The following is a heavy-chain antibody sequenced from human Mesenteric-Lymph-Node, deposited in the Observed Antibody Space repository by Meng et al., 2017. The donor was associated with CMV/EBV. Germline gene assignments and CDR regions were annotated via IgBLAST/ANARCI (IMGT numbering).Heavy chain of an antibody. CDR2: INSDGSST. CDR3: ARAVGATEVDY. J-gene: IGHJ4*02. V-gene: IGHV3-74*01. CDR1: GFGFTYY. D-gene: IGHD1-26*01. Sequence: GGSLRLSCAASGFGFTYYMSWVRQPPGKGLVWVSRINSDGSSTSYADSVKGRFTISRDNAKNTLYLQMNSLRAEDTAVYYCARAVGATEVDYWGQGTLVTVSS.